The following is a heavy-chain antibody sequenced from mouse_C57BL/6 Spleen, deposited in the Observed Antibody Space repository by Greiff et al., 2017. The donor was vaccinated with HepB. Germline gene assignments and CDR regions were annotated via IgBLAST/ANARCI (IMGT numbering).Heavy chain of an antibody. J-gene: IGHJ1*03. CDR3: ARGDYGSSRYWYFDV. CDR1: GYTFTDYY. D-gene: IGHD1-1*01. CDR2: INPNNGGT. Sequence: VQLKQSGPELVKPGASVKISCKASGYTFTDYYMNWVKQSHGKSLEWIGDINPNNGGTSYNQKFKGKATLTVDKSSSTAYMELRSLTSEDSAVYYCARGDYGSSRYWYFDVWGTGTTVTVSS. V-gene: IGHV1-26*01.